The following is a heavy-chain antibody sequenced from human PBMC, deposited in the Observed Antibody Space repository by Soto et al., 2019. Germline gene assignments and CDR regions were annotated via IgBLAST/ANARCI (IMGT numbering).Heavy chain of an antibody. J-gene: IGHJ4*02. Sequence: PSETLSLTCIVSGGSISSSSYYWGWIRQPPGKGLEWIGSIYYSGSTYYNPSLKSRVTISVDTSKNQFSLKLCSVTAADTAVYYCAHGAVGGYVYWGQGTLVTVSS. CDR1: GGSISSSSYY. V-gene: IGHV4-39*01. D-gene: IGHD5-12*01. CDR2: IYYSGST. CDR3: AHGAVGGYVY.